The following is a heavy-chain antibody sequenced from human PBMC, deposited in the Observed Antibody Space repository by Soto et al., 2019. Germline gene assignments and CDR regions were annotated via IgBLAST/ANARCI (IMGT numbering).Heavy chain of an antibody. CDR3: TTGSVEGV. CDR1: GFSFSNAW. D-gene: IGHD2-15*01. CDR2: IKRKIDGEAT. Sequence: EVQLVESGGGLVKPGGSLRLSCAASGFSFSNAWMNWVRQAPGKGLEWVGRIKRKIDGEATDYAAPVKGRFTVLRDDSKSALYLQMNSLKGDDTAVYYCTTGSVEGVWGQGTTVTASP. J-gene: IGHJ6*01. V-gene: IGHV3-15*07.